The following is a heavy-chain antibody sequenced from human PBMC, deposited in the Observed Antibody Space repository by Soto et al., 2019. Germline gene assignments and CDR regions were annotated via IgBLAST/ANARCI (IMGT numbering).Heavy chain of an antibody. V-gene: IGHV4-34*01. D-gene: IGHD4-17*01. CDR3: ARGRRTTVTIDY. CDR1: GVSISSYY. J-gene: IGHJ4*02. CDR2: INHSGST. Sequence: SETLSLTCTVSGVSISSYYWSWIRQPPGKGLEWIGEINHSGSTNYNPSLKSRVTISVDTSKNQFSLKLSSVTAADTAVYYCARGRRTTVTIDYWGQGTLVTVSS.